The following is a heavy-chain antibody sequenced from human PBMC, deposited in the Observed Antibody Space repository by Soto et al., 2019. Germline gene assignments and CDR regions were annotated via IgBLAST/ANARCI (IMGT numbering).Heavy chain of an antibody. D-gene: IGHD6-13*01. V-gene: IGHV5-51*01. CDR2: IYPGDSDT. Sequence: GESLKISCKGSGYSFTSYWIGWVRQMPGKGLECMGIIYPGDSDTRYSPSFQGQVTISADKSISTTYLQWSSLKASDTAMYYCARTSAAGKYYYGMDVWGQGTTVTVSS. CDR3: ARTSAAGKYYYGMDV. J-gene: IGHJ6*02. CDR1: GYSFTSYW.